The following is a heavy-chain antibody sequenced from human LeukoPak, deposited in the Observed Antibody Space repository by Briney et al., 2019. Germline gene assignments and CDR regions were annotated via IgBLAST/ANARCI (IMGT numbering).Heavy chain of an antibody. CDR1: GFIFSSYA. V-gene: IGHV3-23*01. J-gene: IGHJ1*01. D-gene: IGHD5-18*01. CDR3: AKDWRNGYSSDWYSEGYFPH. CDR2: ISNSGHST. Sequence: GGSLRLSCVGSGFIFSSYAMSWVRQDPGEGLEWVSGISNSGHSTYNADSVKGRFSSTRDNSKNTLYLQMNSLRAEDTAVYYCAKDWRNGYSSDWYSEGYFPHWGQGTLVTVSS.